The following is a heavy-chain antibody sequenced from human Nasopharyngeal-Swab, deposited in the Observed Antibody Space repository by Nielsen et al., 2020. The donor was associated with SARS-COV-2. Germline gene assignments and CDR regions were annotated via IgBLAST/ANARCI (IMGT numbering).Heavy chain of an antibody. CDR1: GFTFSTYA. Sequence: GESLKISCAASGFTFSTYAMYWVRQPPAKGLEWVSIISGSGGSTYYADSVKGRFTISRDNSKNTLYLQMNSLRAEDTAVYYCAKASVANSRGYYYYGMDLWGQGTTVTVSS. D-gene: IGHD6-19*01. CDR2: ISGSGGST. CDR3: AKASVANSRGYYYYGMDL. V-gene: IGHV3-23*01. J-gene: IGHJ6*02.